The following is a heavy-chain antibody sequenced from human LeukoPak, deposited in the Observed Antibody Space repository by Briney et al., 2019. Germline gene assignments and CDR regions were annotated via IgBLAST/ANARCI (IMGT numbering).Heavy chain of an antibody. CDR3: ARTGGSFYFYYYMDV. J-gene: IGHJ6*03. CDR1: GGSFSSSNW. V-gene: IGHV4-4*02. D-gene: IGHD1-26*01. CDR2: IYHGGNT. Sequence: SETLSLTCAVSGGSFSSSNWWSWVRQPPGKGLEWIAEIYHGGNTNYNPSLKSRVTISVDKSKNQFSLKLSSVTAADTAVYYCARTGGSFYFYYYMDVWGKGTTVTVSS.